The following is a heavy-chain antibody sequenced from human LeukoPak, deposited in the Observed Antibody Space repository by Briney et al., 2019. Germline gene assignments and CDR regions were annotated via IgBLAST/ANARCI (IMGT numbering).Heavy chain of an antibody. CDR2: LSSSSSVI. J-gene: IGHJ5*02. V-gene: IGHV3-48*04. CDR1: GFTFSTYA. Sequence: GGSLRLSCAASGFTFSTYAMDWVRQAPGKGLEWVSYLSSSSSVIYHADSVKGRFTISRDNAKNSLYLQMNSLRAEDTAVYYCARDSWRPFGSSSFSWFDPWGQGTLVTVSS. D-gene: IGHD6-6*01. CDR3: ARDSWRPFGSSSFSWFDP.